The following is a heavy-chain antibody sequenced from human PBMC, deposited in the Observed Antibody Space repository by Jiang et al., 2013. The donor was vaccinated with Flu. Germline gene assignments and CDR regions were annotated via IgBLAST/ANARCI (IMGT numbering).Heavy chain of an antibody. V-gene: IGHV4-39*01. D-gene: IGHD3-10*01. J-gene: IGHJ4*02. CDR2: FYNSGNT. CDR3: ARGSGSYSSNIDY. Sequence: SGSGLVKPSETLSLSCTVSGGSVRSGNYYWGWLRQPPGKGLEWIGAFYNSGNTYYNPSLKTRVIISVDTSENQFSLKLASVTAADTAVYYCARGSGSYSSNIDYWGQGTLVTVSS. CDR1: GGSVRSGNYY.